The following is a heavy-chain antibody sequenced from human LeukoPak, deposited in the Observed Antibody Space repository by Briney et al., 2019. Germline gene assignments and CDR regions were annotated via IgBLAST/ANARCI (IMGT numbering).Heavy chain of an antibody. D-gene: IGHD3-10*01. CDR2: IWYDGSNK. Sequence: GRSLRLSCAASGFTFSSYGMHWVRQAPGKGLEWVAVIWYDGSNKYYADSVKGRFTISRDNSKNTLYLQMNSLRAEDTAVYYCAKEGMVRGVNDVWGKGTTVTVSS. CDR1: GFTFSSYG. V-gene: IGHV3-33*06. CDR3: AKEGMVRGVNDV. J-gene: IGHJ6*04.